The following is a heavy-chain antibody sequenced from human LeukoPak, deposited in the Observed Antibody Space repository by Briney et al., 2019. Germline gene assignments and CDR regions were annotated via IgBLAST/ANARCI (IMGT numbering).Heavy chain of an antibody. CDR3: ARPIIPAANGGFDY. V-gene: IGHV4-34*01. CDR1: GGSFSDYY. CDR2: INHSGST. Sequence: SETLSLTCAVSGGSFSDYYWSWIRQPPGKGLEWIGEINHSGSTNYNPSLKSLVTISVDTSKNQFSLKLSSVTAADTAVYYCARPIIPAANGGFDYWGQGTLVTVSS. D-gene: IGHD2-2*01. J-gene: IGHJ4*02.